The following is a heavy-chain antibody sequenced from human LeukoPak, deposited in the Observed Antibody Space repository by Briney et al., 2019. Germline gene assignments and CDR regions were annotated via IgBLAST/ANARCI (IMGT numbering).Heavy chain of an antibody. J-gene: IGHJ4*02. CDR3: ARGLAVSGRSSLDF. D-gene: IGHD6-19*01. CDR2: IYYSGST. Sequence: SSETLSLTCSVSGGSISSYYWSWIRQPPGKGLEWIGYIYYSGSTHYNPSLKSRVIITVDTSKNQFSLKLSSVTAADTAVYFCARGLAVSGRSSLDFWGQGTLVTVSS. V-gene: IGHV4-59*01. CDR1: GGSISSYY.